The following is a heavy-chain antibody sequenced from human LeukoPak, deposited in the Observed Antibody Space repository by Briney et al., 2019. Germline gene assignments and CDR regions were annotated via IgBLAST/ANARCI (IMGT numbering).Heavy chain of an antibody. CDR2: IKQDGSEK. D-gene: IGHD3-16*01. J-gene: IGHJ6*03. V-gene: IGHV3-7*01. CDR1: GFTFSSYW. CDR3: ARVMSASVWRTYGSYYYYYYMDV. Sequence: GGSLRLSCAASGFTFSSYWMSWVRQAPGKGLEWVANIKQDGSEKYSVDSVKGRFTISRDNAKNSLFMQMNSLRAEDTAVYYCARVMSASVWRTYGSYYYYYYMDVWGKGTTVTVSS.